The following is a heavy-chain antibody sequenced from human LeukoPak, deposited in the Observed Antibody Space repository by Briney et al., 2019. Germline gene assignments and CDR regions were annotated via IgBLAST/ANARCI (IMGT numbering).Heavy chain of an antibody. Sequence: TGGSLRLSCAASGFTFSGSAMHWVRQASGKGLEWVGRIRSKANSYATAYAASVEGRFTISRDDSKNTAYLQMNSLKTEDTAVYYCTTTTYYYDSSGYDWGQGTLVTVSS. CDR2: IRSKANSYAT. D-gene: IGHD3-22*01. V-gene: IGHV3-73*01. CDR3: TTTTYYYDSSGYD. J-gene: IGHJ4*02. CDR1: GFTFSGSA.